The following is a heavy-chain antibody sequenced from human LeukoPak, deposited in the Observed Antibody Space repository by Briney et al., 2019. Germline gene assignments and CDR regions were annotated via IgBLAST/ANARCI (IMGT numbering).Heavy chain of an antibody. CDR1: GGSISSYY. CDR3: ARDSGSTGEVKFDP. CDR2: IYTSGTI. D-gene: IGHD3-10*01. Sequence: SETLSLTCTVSGGSISSYYWSWIRQPAGTALEWIGRIYTSGTITYNPSLKSRVTMSVDTSKNQFSLKLSSVTAADTAVYYCARDSGSTGEVKFDPWGQGTLVTVSS. V-gene: IGHV4-4*07. J-gene: IGHJ5*02.